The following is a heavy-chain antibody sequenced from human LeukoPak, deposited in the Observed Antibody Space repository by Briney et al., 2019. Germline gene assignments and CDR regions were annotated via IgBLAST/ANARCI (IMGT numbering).Heavy chain of an antibody. V-gene: IGHV4-59*01. J-gene: IGHJ6*02. CDR2: IYYSGST. CDR3: AREPRISPYYYYGMDV. D-gene: IGHD2/OR15-2a*01. CDR1: GGSISSYY. Sequence: PSETLSLTCTVSGGSISSYYWSWIRQPPGKGLEWIGYIYYSGSTNYNPSLKSRVTISVDTSKNQFSLKLSSVTAADTAVYYCAREPRISPYYYYGMDVWGQGTTVTVSS.